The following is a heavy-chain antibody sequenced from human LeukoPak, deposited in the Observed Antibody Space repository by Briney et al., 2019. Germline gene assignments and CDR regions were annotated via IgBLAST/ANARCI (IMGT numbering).Heavy chain of an antibody. D-gene: IGHD2/OR15-2a*01. J-gene: IGHJ4*02. V-gene: IGHV4-59*08. CDR2: ISDIGSI. CDR3: AGHPPRNTVGF. Sequence: PSETLSLTCTVSGGSISSYYWSWIRQPPGKGLEWIAYISDIGSINYNPSLKSRVTISLDTSKNQFSVKLSSVTAADRAVYYCAGHPPRNTVGFWGQGTLVTVSS. CDR1: GGSISSYY.